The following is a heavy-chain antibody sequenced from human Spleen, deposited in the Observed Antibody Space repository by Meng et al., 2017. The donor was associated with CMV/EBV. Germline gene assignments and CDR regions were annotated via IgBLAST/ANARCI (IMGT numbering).Heavy chain of an antibody. CDR3: ARDLGDIVVVPAANWFDP. CDR1: FTGYY. V-gene: IGHV1-2*02. D-gene: IGHD2-2*01. Sequence: FTGYYMHWVRQAPGQGLEWMGWINPNSGGTNYAQKFQGRVTMTRDTSISTAYMELSRLRSDDTAVYYCARDLGDIVVVPAANWFDPWGQGTLVTVSS. CDR2: INPNSGGT. J-gene: IGHJ5*02.